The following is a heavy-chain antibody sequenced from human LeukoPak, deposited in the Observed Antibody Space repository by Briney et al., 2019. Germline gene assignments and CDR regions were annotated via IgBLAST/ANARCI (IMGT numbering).Heavy chain of an antibody. CDR2: IKSDAGT. D-gene: IGHD3-10*01. Sequence: GGSLRLSCAASGFTANTKNMYWVRQAPGKGLEWVSSIKSDAGTDYADSVRGRFTTSRDDSKNTLYLQMNSLRVDDTAVYYCARRRGGFGEGVFDYWGQGTLVTVSS. CDR3: ARRRGGFGEGVFDY. J-gene: IGHJ4*02. V-gene: IGHV3-66*04. CDR1: GFTANTKN.